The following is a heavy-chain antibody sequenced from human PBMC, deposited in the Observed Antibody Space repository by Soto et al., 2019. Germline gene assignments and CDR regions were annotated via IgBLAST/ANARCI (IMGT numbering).Heavy chain of an antibody. CDR2: IKQDGSEK. CDR3: ARVEWLREHFFDY. Sequence: GGSLRLSCAASGSTFSSYWMSWVRQAPGKGLEWVANIKQDGSEKYYVDSVKGRFTISRDNAKNSLYLQMNSLRAEDTAVYYCARVEWLREHFFDYWGQGTLVTVSS. J-gene: IGHJ4*02. D-gene: IGHD5-12*01. V-gene: IGHV3-7*01. CDR1: GSTFSSYW.